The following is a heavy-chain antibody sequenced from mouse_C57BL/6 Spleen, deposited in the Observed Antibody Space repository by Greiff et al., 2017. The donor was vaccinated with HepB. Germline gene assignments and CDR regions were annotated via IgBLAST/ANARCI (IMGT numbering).Heavy chain of an antibody. D-gene: IGHD2-4*01. CDR1: GYTFTDYY. J-gene: IGHJ4*01. Sequence: QVQLQQSGAELVRPGASVKLSCKASGYTFTDYYINWVKQRPGQGLEWIARIYPGSGNTYYNEKFKGKATLTAEKSSSTAYMQLSSLTSEDSAVYFCARSSPYDYDGYYAMDYWGQGTSVTVSS. CDR2: IYPGSGNT. V-gene: IGHV1-76*01. CDR3: ARSSPYDYDGYYAMDY.